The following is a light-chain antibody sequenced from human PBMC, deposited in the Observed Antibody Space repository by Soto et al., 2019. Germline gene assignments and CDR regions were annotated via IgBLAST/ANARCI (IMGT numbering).Light chain of an antibody. V-gene: IGLV2-14*03. CDR2: DVS. CDR3: SSYTTSSPLGV. J-gene: IGLJ1*01. CDR1: SSDVGGYEY. Sequence: QSVLAQPASVSGSPGQSITISCTGTSSDVGGYEYVSWYQQHPGKAPKRIIYDVSDRPSGVSNRFSGSKSGNTPSLAISGPQAEDEADYYCSSYTTSSPLGVFGTGTKVTVL.